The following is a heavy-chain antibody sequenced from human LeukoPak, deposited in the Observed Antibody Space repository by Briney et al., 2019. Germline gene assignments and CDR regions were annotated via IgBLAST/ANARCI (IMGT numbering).Heavy chain of an antibody. CDR2: LSSSGDRK. CDR1: GFTFDTYA. CDR3: AKERGDGSGAFDY. J-gene: IGHJ4*02. Sequence: GGSLRLSCAASGFTFDTYAMSWVRQAPGKGLEWVSALSSSGDRKYYADFVKGRFTISRDNSKNTLYLQMNSLRAEDTAVYYCAKERGDGSGAFDYWGQGTLVTVSS. V-gene: IGHV3-23*01. D-gene: IGHD3-10*01.